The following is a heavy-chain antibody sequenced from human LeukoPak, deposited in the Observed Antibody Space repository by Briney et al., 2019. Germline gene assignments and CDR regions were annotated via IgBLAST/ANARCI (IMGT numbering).Heavy chain of an antibody. D-gene: IGHD3-16*01. J-gene: IGHJ4*02. CDR1: GFIFSSYA. CDR2: ISGSGGST. Sequence: GGSLRLSCAASGFIFSSYAMSWVRQAPGKGLEWVSAISGSGGSTYYADSVKGRFTISRDNSKNTLYLQMNSLRAEDTAVYYCAKDRDYGSNFDYWGQGTLVTVSS. CDR3: AKDRDYGSNFDY. V-gene: IGHV3-23*01.